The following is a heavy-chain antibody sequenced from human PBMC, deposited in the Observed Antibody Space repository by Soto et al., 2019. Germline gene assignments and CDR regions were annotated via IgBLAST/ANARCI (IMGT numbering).Heavy chain of an antibody. V-gene: IGHV4-34*01. CDR1: GGSFSGYY. J-gene: IGHJ4*02. D-gene: IGHD4-4*01. CDR2: INHSGST. Sequence: QVQLQQWGAGLLKPLETLSLTCAVYGGSFSGYYWSWIRQSPGKGLEWIGEINHSGSTNYNPSLKSRVTISVDTSKNQFSLKLSSVTAADTAVYYCSGSTTVGLDYWGQGTLVTVSS. CDR3: SGSTTVGLDY.